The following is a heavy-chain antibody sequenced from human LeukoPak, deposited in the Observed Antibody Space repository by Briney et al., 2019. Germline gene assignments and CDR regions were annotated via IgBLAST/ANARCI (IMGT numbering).Heavy chain of an antibody. CDR2: IYYSGNT. V-gene: IGHV4-39*01. J-gene: IGHJ3*02. Sequence: PSETLSLTCTVSGGSISSSSYYWGWIRQPPGKGLEWIGSIYYSGNTYYNPSLKSRVTISVDTSKNQFSLTLNSVTAADTAVYFCARRSSSWYQNYDAFDIWGQGTMLTVSS. CDR1: GGSISSSSYY. D-gene: IGHD6-13*01. CDR3: ARRSSSWYQNYDAFDI.